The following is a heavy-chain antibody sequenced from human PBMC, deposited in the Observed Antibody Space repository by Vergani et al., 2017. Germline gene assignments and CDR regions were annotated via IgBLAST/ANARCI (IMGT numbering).Heavy chain of an antibody. CDR1: GFTFSSYS. CDR3: AKSRDPNCKGGNCYAYYYGLDL. V-gene: IGHV3-21*04. CDR2: ISSSSSYI. Sequence: EGKRGEGGGGGVKRGGSLRLSCAASGFTFSSYSMNWVRQAPGKGLEWVSSISSSSSYIHYSDSLKGRFTISRDNAKSSLYLQMNSLRVEDTAIYYCAKSRDPNCKGGNCYAYYYGLDLWGQGTTVTVSS. J-gene: IGHJ6*02. D-gene: IGHD2-21*01.